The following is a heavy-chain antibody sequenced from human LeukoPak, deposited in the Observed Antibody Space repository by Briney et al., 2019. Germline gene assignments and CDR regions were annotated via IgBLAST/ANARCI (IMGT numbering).Heavy chain of an antibody. J-gene: IGHJ4*02. CDR1: GGSFSGYY. CDR3: ARSGELWFQYYFDY. CDR2: INHSGST. Sequence: SETLSLTCAVYGGSFSGYYWSWIRQPPGKGLEWIGEINHSGSTNYNPSLKSRVTISVDTSKNQFSLKLSSVTAADTAVYYCARSGELWFQYYFDYWGQGTLVTVSS. V-gene: IGHV4-34*01. D-gene: IGHD5-18*01.